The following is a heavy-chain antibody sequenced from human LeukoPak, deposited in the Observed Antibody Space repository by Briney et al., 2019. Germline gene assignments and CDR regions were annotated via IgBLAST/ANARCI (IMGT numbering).Heavy chain of an antibody. V-gene: IGHV1-46*01. CDR1: GYTFTSNY. J-gene: IGHJ4*02. Sequence: ASVKVSCKASGYTFTSNYIHWVRQAPGQGLEWRGMIYPRDGSTSYAQKFQGRVTVTRDTSTSTVHMELSGLRFEDTAVYYCARDQEGFDYWGQGTLVTVSS. CDR2: IYPRDGST. CDR3: ARDQEGFDY.